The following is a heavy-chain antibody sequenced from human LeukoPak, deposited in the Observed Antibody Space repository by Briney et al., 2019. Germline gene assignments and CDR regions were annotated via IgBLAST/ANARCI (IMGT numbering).Heavy chain of an antibody. V-gene: IGHV3-66*01. Sequence: GGSLRLSCAASGFTFSSNYMSWVRQAPGKGLEWVSVIYSGGSTYYADSVKGRFTISRDNSKNTLYLQMNSLRAEDTAVYYCATESGWGQLELHYWGQGTLVTVSS. D-gene: IGHD1-7*01. CDR3: ATESGWGQLELHY. CDR1: GFTFSSNY. J-gene: IGHJ4*02. CDR2: IYSGGST.